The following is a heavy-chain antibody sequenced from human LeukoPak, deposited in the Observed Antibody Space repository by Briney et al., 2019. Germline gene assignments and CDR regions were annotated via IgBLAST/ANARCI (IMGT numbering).Heavy chain of an antibody. J-gene: IGHJ4*02. D-gene: IGHD4-17*01. CDR2: IRASNCDT. V-gene: IGHV1-18*01. CDR1: GYTFSSTV. CDR3: ATEFGDKDY. Sequence: ASVSVSYKSSGYTFSSTVVTWVRQAPGQGLEWMGWIRASNCDTKYEQKFQGRVTMTTDTSTSTAYMDLRSLRSDDTAVYYCATEFGDKDYWGQGTLVTVSS.